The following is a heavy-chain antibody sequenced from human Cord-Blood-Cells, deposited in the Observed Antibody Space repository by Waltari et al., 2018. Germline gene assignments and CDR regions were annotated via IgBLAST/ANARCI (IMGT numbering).Heavy chain of an antibody. V-gene: IGHV4-34*01. J-gene: IGHJ4*02. Sequence: QVQLQQWGAGLSKPSETLSLPCAVYGGSLSGYCWTWIRQPPGKGLEWIGEINHSGSTNYNPSLKSRVTISVDTSKNQFSLKLSSVTAADTAVYYCARGGNVVVPAAIEEIDYWGQGTLVTVSS. CDR3: ARGGNVVVPAAIEEIDY. D-gene: IGHD2-2*01. CDR2: INHSGST. CDR1: GGSLSGYC.